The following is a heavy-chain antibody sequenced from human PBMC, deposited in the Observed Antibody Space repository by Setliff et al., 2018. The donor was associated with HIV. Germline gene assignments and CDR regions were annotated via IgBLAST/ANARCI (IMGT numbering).Heavy chain of an antibody. V-gene: IGHV1-18*01. Sequence: GASVKVSCKASGYRFNTYGISWVRQAPGQGLEWMGWISPYNGDTRFAQSLQGRVTLTTDTSTNTAYMEMRTLRSDDTAVYFCVRGVTRDISGYYRDEYFQHWGHGTPVTVSS. J-gene: IGHJ1*01. CDR3: VRGVTRDISGYYRDEYFQH. CDR2: ISPYNGDT. CDR1: GYRFNTYG. D-gene: IGHD3-22*01.